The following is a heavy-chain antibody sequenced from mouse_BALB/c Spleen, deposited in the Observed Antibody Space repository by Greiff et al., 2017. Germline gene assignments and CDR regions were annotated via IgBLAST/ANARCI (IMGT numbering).Heavy chain of an antibody. J-gene: IGHJ3*01. D-gene: IGHD2-10*01. CDR3: ARSYYGNYPFAY. CDR1: GYTFTSYW. Sequence: QVQLQQSGAELAKPGASVKMSCKASGYTFTSYWMHWVKQRPGQGLEWIGYINPSTGYTEYNQKFKDKATLTADKSSSTAYMQLSSLTSEDSAVYYCARSYYGNYPFAYWGQGTLVTVSA. V-gene: IGHV1-7*01. CDR2: INPSTGYT.